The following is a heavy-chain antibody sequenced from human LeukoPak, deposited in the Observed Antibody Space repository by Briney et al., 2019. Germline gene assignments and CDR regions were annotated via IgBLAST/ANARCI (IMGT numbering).Heavy chain of an antibody. CDR1: GFTFSSYW. CDR3: ARGGGLDV. CDR2: INHNGNAN. J-gene: IGHJ6*02. D-gene: IGHD3-16*01. Sequence: GGSLRLSCAASGFTFSSYWMNWARQAPGKGLEWVASINHNGNANYYVDSVKGRFTISRDNAKNSLYLQMSNLRTEDTAVYFCARGGGLDVWGQGATVTVSS. V-gene: IGHV3-7*03.